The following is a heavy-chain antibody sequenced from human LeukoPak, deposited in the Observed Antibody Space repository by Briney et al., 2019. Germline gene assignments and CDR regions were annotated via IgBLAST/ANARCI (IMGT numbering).Heavy chain of an antibody. V-gene: IGHV4-59*11. D-gene: IGHD3-16*01. CDR3: ARFGVDYDMDV. J-gene: IGHJ6*02. CDR2: IHYSGKA. CDR1: GGSISGHY. Sequence: SETLSLTCTVSGGSISGHYWTWVRQPPGEGLEWIGQIHYSGKADYNPSLRSRVTISVDTSKNQMSLKVTSVTAADTAVYYCARFGVDYDMDVWGQGTTVTVS.